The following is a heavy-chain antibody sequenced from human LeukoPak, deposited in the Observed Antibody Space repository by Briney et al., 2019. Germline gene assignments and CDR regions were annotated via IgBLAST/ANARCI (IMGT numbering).Heavy chain of an antibody. CDR1: GFTFSSYE. J-gene: IGHJ4*02. Sequence: GGSLRLSCAASGFTFSSYEMNWVRQAPGKGLEWISYISSSGITIYYADSVKGRFTISRDNSKNTLYLQMNSLRAEDTAVYYCAKGSRGYSYGFGLSGNLDWGQGTLVTVSP. D-gene: IGHD5-18*01. CDR3: AKGSRGYSYGFGLSGNLD. V-gene: IGHV3-48*03. CDR2: ISSSGITI.